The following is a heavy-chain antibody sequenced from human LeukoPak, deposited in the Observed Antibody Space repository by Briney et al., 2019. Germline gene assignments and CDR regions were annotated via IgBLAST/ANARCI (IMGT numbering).Heavy chain of an antibody. V-gene: IGHV1-2*02. Sequence: ASVKVSCKASGYTFTGYYMHWVRQAPGQGLEWMGWINPNSGGTNYAQKFQGRVTMTRDTSISTAYMELSRLRSDDTAVYHCARIHHQVGYYYGSGSYYYFDYWGQGTLVTVSS. CDR2: INPNSGGT. D-gene: IGHD3-10*01. CDR1: GYTFTGYY. J-gene: IGHJ4*02. CDR3: ARIHHQVGYYYGSGSYYYFDY.